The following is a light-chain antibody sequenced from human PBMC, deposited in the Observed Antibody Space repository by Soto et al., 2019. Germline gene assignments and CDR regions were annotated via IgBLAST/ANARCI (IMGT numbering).Light chain of an antibody. V-gene: IGKV3-15*01. CDR3: HQYNISPPT. CDR1: QSVSSN. CDR2: DAS. Sequence: EIVMTQSPATLSVSPGERATLSCRASQSVSSNLAWYQQKPGQAPRLLIYDASTRATGIPARFSGSGSGTVSTLTISSLHSEDFAFYCRHQYNISPPTFVQVTKVEIK. J-gene: IGKJ1*01.